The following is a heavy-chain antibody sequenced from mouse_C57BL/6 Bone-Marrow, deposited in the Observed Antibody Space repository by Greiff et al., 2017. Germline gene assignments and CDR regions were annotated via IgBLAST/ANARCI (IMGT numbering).Heavy chain of an antibody. J-gene: IGHJ2*01. Sequence: VQLKESGPELVKPGDSVKISCKASGYSFTGYFMNWVMQSHGKSLEWIGRINPYNGDTFYNQKFKGKATLTVDKSSSTAHMELRSLTSEDSAVYYCARSLYCYGRGDYWGQGTTLTVSS. CDR2: INPYNGDT. CDR3: ARSLYCYGRGDY. D-gene: IGHD1-1*01. CDR1: GYSFTGYF. V-gene: IGHV1-20*01.